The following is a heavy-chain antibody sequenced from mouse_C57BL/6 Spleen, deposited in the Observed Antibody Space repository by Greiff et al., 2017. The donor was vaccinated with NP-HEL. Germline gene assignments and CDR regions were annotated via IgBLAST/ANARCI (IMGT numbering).Heavy chain of an antibody. D-gene: IGHD6-5*01. V-gene: IGHV1-52*01. CDR1: GYTFTSYW. CDR3: ARWDYARAMDY. Sequence: QVQLKQPGAELVRPGSSVKLSCKASGYTFTSYWMHWVKQRPIQGLEWIGNIDPSDSETHYNQKFKDKATLTVDKSSSTAYMQLSSLPSEDSAVYYCARWDYARAMDYWGQGTSVTVSS. J-gene: IGHJ4*01. CDR2: IDPSDSET.